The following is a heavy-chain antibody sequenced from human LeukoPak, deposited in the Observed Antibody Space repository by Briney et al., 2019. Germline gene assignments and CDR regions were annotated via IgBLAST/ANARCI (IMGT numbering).Heavy chain of an antibody. V-gene: IGHV3-21*01. CDR3: ARGGPQTGTTWYMDV. D-gene: IGHD1-1*01. CDR2: ISSSSSYI. CDR1: GFTFSSYS. Sequence: GGSLRLSCAASGFTFSSYSMNWVRQAPGKGLEWVSSISSSSSYIYYADSVKGRFTISRDNAKNSLYLQMNSLRAEDTAVYYCARGGPQTGTTWYMDVWGKGTTVTVSS. J-gene: IGHJ6*03.